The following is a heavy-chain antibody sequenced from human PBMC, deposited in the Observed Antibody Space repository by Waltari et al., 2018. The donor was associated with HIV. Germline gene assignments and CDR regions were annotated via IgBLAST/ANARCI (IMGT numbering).Heavy chain of an antibody. CDR2: IDHSGSS. J-gene: IGHJ4*02. V-gene: IGHV4-4*02. D-gene: IGHD3-22*01. CDR1: GGSITWSNW. CDR3: ARDGEKSSYCDSTGYLLY. Sequence: QVQLQESGPGLVQPSETLSLTCTISGGSITWSNWWSWVRQSPGKGLELIGEIDHSGSSNNSPSIKGRGTILVDKSKNQLTLRMTSVTAANTAVYYCARDGEKSSYCDSTGYLLYWGQGAPVTVSS.